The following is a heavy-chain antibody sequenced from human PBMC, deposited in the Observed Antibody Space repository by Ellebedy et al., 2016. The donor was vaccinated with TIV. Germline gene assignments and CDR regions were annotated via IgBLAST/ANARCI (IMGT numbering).Heavy chain of an antibody. CDR2: IHYSGST. V-gene: IGHV4-39*07. D-gene: IGHD2-21*02. CDR1: GGSISSSSYY. CDR3: ARGAYCGGDCEFYFDS. Sequence: MPSETLSLTCTVSGGSISSSSYYWGWIRQPPGKGLEWIGSIHYSGSTYYNPSLKSRVTILFDTSKNQSSLRLRAVTAADTAVYYCARGAYCGGDCEFYFDSWGQGTLVTVSS. J-gene: IGHJ4*02.